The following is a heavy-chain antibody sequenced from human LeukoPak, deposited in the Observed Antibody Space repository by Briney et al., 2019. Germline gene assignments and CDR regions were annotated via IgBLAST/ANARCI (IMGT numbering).Heavy chain of an antibody. V-gene: IGHV1-18*01. CDR3: ARDLAVADTPVDY. CDR2: ISAYNGNT. J-gene: IGHJ4*02. Sequence: GASVKVSCKVSGYTLSELSMHWVRQAPGQGLEWMGWISAYNGNTNYAQKLQGRVTMTTDTSTSTAYMELRSLRSDDTAVYYCARDLAVADTPVDYWGQGTLVTVSS. CDR1: GYTLSELS. D-gene: IGHD6-19*01.